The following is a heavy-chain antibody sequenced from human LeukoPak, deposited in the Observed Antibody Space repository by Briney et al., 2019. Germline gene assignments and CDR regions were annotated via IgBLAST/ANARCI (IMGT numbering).Heavy chain of an antibody. CDR2: IYYSGST. CDR1: GGSISSYH. Sequence: PSETLSLTWTVSGGSISSYHWSWIRQPPGKGLEWIGYIYYSGSTNYNPSLKSRVTISVNTSKNQFSLKLSSVTAADTAVYYCASGSSSWPPYFDYWGQGTLVTVSS. D-gene: IGHD6-13*01. CDR3: ASGSSSWPPYFDY. J-gene: IGHJ4*02. V-gene: IGHV4-59*01.